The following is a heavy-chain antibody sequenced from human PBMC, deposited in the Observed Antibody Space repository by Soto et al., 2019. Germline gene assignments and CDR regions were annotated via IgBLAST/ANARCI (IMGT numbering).Heavy chain of an antibody. CDR1: GFTFSSYE. CDR3: ASRLVVPAATGSVQH. J-gene: IGHJ1*01. CDR2: ISSSGSTI. Sequence: AGGSLRLSCAASGFTFSSYEMNWVRQAPGKGLEWVSYISSSGSTIYYADSVKGRFTISRDNAKNSLYLQMNSLRAEDTAVYYCASRLVVPAATGSVQHWGQGTLVTVSS. V-gene: IGHV3-48*03. D-gene: IGHD2-2*01.